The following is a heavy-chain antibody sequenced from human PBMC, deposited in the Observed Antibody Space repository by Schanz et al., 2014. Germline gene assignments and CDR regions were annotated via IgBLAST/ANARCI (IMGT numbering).Heavy chain of an antibody. D-gene: IGHD1-26*01. V-gene: IGHV3-30*04. CDR1: GFIFSGYA. CDR2: VGDTGTTK. CDR3: AREAKWGQWYFDL. J-gene: IGHJ2*01. Sequence: QVQLVESGGGVVQPGNSLRLSCAASGFIFSGYAMIWVRQAPGKGLEWVAVVGDTGTTKFYADSVKGRLTVSRDNSENTVYLEFHSLRSEDTALYYCAREAKWGQWYFDLWGRGSLVTVSS.